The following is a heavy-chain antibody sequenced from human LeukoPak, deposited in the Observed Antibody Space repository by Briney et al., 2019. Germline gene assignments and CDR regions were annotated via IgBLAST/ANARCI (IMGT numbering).Heavy chain of an antibody. CDR1: GFTFSSYS. CDR2: ISSSSSYI. Sequence: PGGSLRLSCAASGFTFSSYSMNWVRQAPGKGLEWVSSISSSSSYIYYADSVKGRFTISRDNAKNSLYLQMNSLRAEDTAVYYCARDLSYYGSGSYYYFDNWGQGTLVTVSS. J-gene: IGHJ4*02. D-gene: IGHD3-10*01. CDR3: ARDLSYYGSGSYYYFDN. V-gene: IGHV3-21*01.